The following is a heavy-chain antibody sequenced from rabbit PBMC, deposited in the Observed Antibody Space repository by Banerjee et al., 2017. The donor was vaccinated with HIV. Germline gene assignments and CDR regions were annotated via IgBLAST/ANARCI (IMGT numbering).Heavy chain of an antibody. Sequence: QSLEESGGDLVKPGASLTLTCTASGFSFSSYGITWVRQAPGKGLEWIAYIYPDAGTTDYASWVNARFTISLDNAQNTVFLQMTSLTVADTATYFCARIDSDWDGGINLWGPGTLVTVS. D-gene: IGHD4-1*01. J-gene: IGHJ4*01. CDR2: IYPDAGTT. CDR1: GFSFSSYG. V-gene: IGHV1S40*01. CDR3: ARIDSDWDGGINL.